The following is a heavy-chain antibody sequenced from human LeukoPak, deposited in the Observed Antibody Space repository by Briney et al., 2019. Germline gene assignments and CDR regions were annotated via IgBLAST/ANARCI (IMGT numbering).Heavy chain of an antibody. D-gene: IGHD1-26*01. CDR1: GFSFSDYA. CDR2: VSGSGRNT. J-gene: IGHJ4*02. V-gene: IGHV3-23*01. Sequence: GGSLRLSCSVSGFSFSDYAMNWVRQAPGKGLEWVSSVSGSGRNTFYPDSVEGRFTISRDNSKNTVYLQMNSLRADDTAVYYCVKSRRVGANQRGLFDYWGQGTLVTVSP. CDR3: VKSRRVGANQRGLFDY.